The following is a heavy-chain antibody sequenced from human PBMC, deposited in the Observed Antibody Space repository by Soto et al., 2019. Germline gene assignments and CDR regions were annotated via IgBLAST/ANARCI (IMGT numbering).Heavy chain of an antibody. Sequence: QVQLVESGGGVVQPGRSLRLSYAASGFTFSSYAMHWVRQAPGKGLEWVAVISYDGSNKYYADSVKGRFTISRDNSKNTLYLQMNSLRAEDTAVYYCATIGYCSGGSCYGVDAFDIWGQGTMVTVSS. CDR2: ISYDGSNK. J-gene: IGHJ3*02. V-gene: IGHV3-30-3*01. D-gene: IGHD2-15*01. CDR1: GFTFSSYA. CDR3: ATIGYCSGGSCYGVDAFDI.